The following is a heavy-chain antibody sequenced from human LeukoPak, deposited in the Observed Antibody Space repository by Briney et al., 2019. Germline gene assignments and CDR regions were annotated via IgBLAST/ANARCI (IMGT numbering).Heavy chain of an antibody. V-gene: IGHV1-69*04. CDR3: ARVMGHGPLHI. Sequence: SVKVSCKASGGTFSSYAISWVRQAPGQGLEWMGRIIPILGIANYAQKFQGRVTITADKSTSTAYMELSSLRSEDTAVYYCARVMGHGPLHIWGQGTMVIVSS. CDR2: IIPILGIA. J-gene: IGHJ3*02. D-gene: IGHD2-8*01. CDR1: GGTFSSYA.